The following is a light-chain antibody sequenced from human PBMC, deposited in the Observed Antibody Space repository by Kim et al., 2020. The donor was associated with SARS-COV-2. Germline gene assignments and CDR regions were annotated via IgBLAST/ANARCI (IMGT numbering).Light chain of an antibody. Sequence: TVTISCTRSTASIAGNSVQWYQQRPGSAPTTVIYEDNQRPSGVPDRFSGSIDSSSNSASLTISGLKTEDEADYYCQSYDSSNVVFGGGTQLTVL. CDR2: EDN. CDR3: QSYDSSNVV. CDR1: TASIAGNS. J-gene: IGLJ2*01. V-gene: IGLV6-57*03.